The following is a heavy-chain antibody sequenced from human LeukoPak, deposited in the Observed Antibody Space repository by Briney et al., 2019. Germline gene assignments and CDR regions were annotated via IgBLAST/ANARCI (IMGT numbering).Heavy chain of an antibody. Sequence: GGSLRLSCAASGFTFSNYGIHWVRQAPGKGLEWVAVISYDGSHKYYADSVKGRFTISRDNSKNTLYLQMNGLRAEDTAVYYCAKDRAEWLYPSYDAFDIWGQGTMVTVSS. J-gene: IGHJ3*02. CDR1: GFTFSNYG. D-gene: IGHD3-3*01. CDR3: AKDRAEWLYPSYDAFDI. CDR2: ISYDGSHK. V-gene: IGHV3-30*18.